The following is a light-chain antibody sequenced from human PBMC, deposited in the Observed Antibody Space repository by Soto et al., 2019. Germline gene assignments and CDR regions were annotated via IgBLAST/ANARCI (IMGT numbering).Light chain of an antibody. J-gene: IGLJ2*01. V-gene: IGLV2-14*01. CDR1: NSDIGDYNY. Sequence: QPALTQPASVSGSPGQSITISCTGTNSDIGDYNYVSWYQQHPGKAPQLMIYEVSNRPSGVSYRFSGSKSGNTASLTISGLQAEDEADYYCSSYTSTNTLVLFGGGTKLTVL. CDR3: SSYTSTNTLVL. CDR2: EVS.